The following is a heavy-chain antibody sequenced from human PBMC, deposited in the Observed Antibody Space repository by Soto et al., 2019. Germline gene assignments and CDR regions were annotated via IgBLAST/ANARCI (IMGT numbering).Heavy chain of an antibody. J-gene: IGHJ4*02. CDR1: GGSISSSSYY. CDR2: IYYSGST. Sequence: SETLSLTCTVSGGSISSSSYYWGWIRQPPGKGLEWIGSIYYSGSTYYNPSLKSRVTISVDTSKNQFSLKLSSVTAADTAVYYCARLGDYGGNGGNFGYWGQGTLVTVSS. CDR3: ARLGDYGGNGGNFGY. V-gene: IGHV4-39*01. D-gene: IGHD4-17*01.